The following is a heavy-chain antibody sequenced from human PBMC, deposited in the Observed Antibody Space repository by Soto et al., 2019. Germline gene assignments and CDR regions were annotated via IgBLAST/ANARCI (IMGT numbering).Heavy chain of an antibody. Sequence: QITLKESGPTLVKPTQTRTLACTFSGFSLSTRGVGVGWIRQPPGKALEWLALIYWDEDKRYSPSLKSRLTITKDTPKNQVVLTMTNMDPVDTATYYCAYSGVVAGEDWFDPWGQGTLVTVSS. CDR2: IYWDEDK. V-gene: IGHV2-5*02. D-gene: IGHD6-19*01. J-gene: IGHJ5*02. CDR1: GFSLSTRGVG. CDR3: AYSGVVAGEDWFDP.